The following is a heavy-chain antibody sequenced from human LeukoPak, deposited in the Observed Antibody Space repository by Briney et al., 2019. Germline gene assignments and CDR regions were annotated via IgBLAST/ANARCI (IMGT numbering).Heavy chain of an antibody. Sequence: PGGSLRLSCAASGFAFSNYWMTWVRQAPGKGLEWVANIKQGGSEKNYVDSVKGRFTISRDNAQNSLYLQMNSLRAEDTAVYYCASTATCSFWGQGTMVTVSS. CDR2: IKQGGSEK. D-gene: IGHD2-2*01. CDR3: ASTATCSF. V-gene: IGHV3-7*01. J-gene: IGHJ3*01. CDR1: GFAFSNYW.